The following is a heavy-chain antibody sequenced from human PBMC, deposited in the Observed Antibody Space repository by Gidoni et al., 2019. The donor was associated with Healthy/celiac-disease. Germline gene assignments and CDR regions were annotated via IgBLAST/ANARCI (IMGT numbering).Heavy chain of an antibody. CDR1: GFTFSSYA. CDR2: ISGSGGST. D-gene: IGHD6-13*01. CDR3: AKGPIAAAGTATYYYYGMDV. V-gene: IGHV3-23*01. Sequence: EVQLLESGGGLVQPGGSLRLSCAASGFTFSSYAMSWVRQAPGKGLEWVSAISGSGGSTYYADSVKGRFTISRDNSKNTLYLQMNSLRAEDTAVYYCAKGPIAAAGTATYYYYGMDVWGQGTTVTVSS. J-gene: IGHJ6*02.